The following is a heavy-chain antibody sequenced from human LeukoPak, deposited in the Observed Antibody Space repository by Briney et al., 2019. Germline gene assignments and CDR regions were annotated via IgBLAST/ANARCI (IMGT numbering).Heavy chain of an antibody. Sequence: ASVKVSCKASRGTFSSYAISWVRQAPGQGLEWMGGIIPIFGTANYAQKFQGRVTITADESTSTAYMELSSLRSEDTAVYYCARSYCTNGVCYRWFDPWGQGTLVTVSS. D-gene: IGHD2-8*01. CDR2: IIPIFGTA. J-gene: IGHJ5*02. CDR3: ARSYCTNGVCYRWFDP. CDR1: RGTFSSYA. V-gene: IGHV1-69*13.